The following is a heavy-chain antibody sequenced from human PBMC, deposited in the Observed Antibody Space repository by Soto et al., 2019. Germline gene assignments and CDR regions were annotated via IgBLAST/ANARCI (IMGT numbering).Heavy chain of an antibody. CDR2: INAGNGNT. V-gene: IGHV1-3*01. Sequence: ASVKVSCKASGYTFTSYAMHWVRQAPGQRLEWMGWINAGNGNTKYSQKFQGRVTITRDTSASTAYMELSSLRSEDTAVYYCARLNCSGGSCYHYYYYYYMDVWGKGTTVTVSS. CDR1: GYTFTSYA. CDR3: ARLNCSGGSCYHYYYYYYMDV. D-gene: IGHD2-15*01. J-gene: IGHJ6*03.